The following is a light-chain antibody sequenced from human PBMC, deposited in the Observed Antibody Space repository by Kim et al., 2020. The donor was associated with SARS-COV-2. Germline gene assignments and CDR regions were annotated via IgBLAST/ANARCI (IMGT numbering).Light chain of an antibody. J-gene: IGKJ1*01. V-gene: IGKV3-15*01. CDR1: QNINTN. Sequence: ASLSVTPGERATLSCRASQNINTNLAWYQQKPGQAPRHLIYGASTRATGIPARFSGSGSGTEFTLTISSLQSEDFAIYYCQQSGTFGQGTKVDIK. CDR2: GAS. CDR3: QQSGT.